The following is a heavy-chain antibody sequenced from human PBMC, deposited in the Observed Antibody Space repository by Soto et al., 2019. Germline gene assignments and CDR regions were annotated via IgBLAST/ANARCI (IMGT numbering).Heavy chain of an antibody. CDR3: ARRSSGWYFDY. J-gene: IGHJ4*02. Sequence: EVQLLESGGGLVQPGGSRGLSCAASGFTFSSYAMNWVRQAPGKGLEWVSVISGSGDSTYYADSVKGRFTISRDNSKNTLYLQMNSLRAEDTAVYYCARRSSGWYFDYWGQGTLVTVSS. D-gene: IGHD6-19*01. CDR1: GFTFSSYA. V-gene: IGHV3-23*01. CDR2: ISGSGDST.